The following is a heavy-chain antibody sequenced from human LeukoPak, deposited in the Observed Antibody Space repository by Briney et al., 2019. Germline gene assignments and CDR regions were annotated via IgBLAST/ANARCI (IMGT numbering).Heavy chain of an antibody. D-gene: IGHD2-21*01. Sequence: GASVKVSCKVSGYTLTELSMHWVRQAPGKGLEWMGGFDPEDGETIYAQKFQGRVTMTEDTSTDTAYMELSSLRSEDTAVYYCAAYYCGGDCYFLDAFDIWGQGTMVTVSS. CDR1: GYTLTELS. V-gene: IGHV1-24*01. J-gene: IGHJ3*02. CDR2: FDPEDGET. CDR3: AAYYCGGDCYFLDAFDI.